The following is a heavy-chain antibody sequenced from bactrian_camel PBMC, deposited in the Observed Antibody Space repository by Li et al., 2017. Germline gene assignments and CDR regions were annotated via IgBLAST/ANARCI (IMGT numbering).Heavy chain of an antibody. CDR2: IGSDGGT. V-gene: IGHV3S66*01. J-gene: IGHJ4*01. CDR3: AAGRCYGASWLGQPD. CDR1: GLVALGDAD. D-gene: IGHD5*01. Sequence: VQLVESGGGSVQAGESLTLSCVASGLVALGDADKGWYRQTPKNECERVSSIGSDGGTVYSDSVKDRFTISRDGAKNTAFLEMNSLKAEDTAMYYCAAGRCYGASWLGQPDWGEGTQVTVS.